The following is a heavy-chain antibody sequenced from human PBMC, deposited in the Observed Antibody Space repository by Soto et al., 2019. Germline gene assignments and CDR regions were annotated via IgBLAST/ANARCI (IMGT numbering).Heavy chain of an antibody. V-gene: IGHV1-46*01. CDR2: INPSGGIT. J-gene: IGHJ6*02. CDR3: ASSPAFSSSWYGIPPDPSHGMDV. D-gene: IGHD6-13*01. CDR1: GYTFTSFY. Sequence: QMQLVQSGAEVKRPGASVRVSCKSSGYTFTSFYIHCVRQAPGQGLEWMGIINPSGGITNFAQRFQGRVTMTRDMSTNTDYMELSSLKSDDTAVYYCASSPAFSSSWYGIPPDPSHGMDVWGQGTTVTVS.